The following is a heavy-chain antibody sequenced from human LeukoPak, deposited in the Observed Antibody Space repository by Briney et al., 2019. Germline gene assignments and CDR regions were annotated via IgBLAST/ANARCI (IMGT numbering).Heavy chain of an antibody. CDR2: VFDSGST. CDR3: ENMYKQSKWKYYYYPMDV. Sequence: SETLSLTCSVSGASFSTNYWSWIRQPPGRGLEWIGYVFDSGSTNYNPSLTSRVTISVDTYTKQISLRPSSVTAADTAVYSCENMYKQSKWKYYYYPMDVWGKGTAVTVSS. CDR1: GASFSTNY. J-gene: IGHJ6*03. V-gene: IGHV4-59*01. D-gene: IGHD1-1*01.